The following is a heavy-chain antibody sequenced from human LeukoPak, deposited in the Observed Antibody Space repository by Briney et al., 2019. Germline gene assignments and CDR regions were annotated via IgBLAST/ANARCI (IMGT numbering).Heavy chain of an antibody. Sequence: PGGSLRLSCAASGFTFSSSAMSWVRQAPGKGLEWVSAISNNGGYTYYADSVQGRFTTSRDNSKNTLYLQMNSLRAEDTAVYYCARGRHSSSSAYFDYWGQGTLVTVSS. CDR2: ISNNGGYT. D-gene: IGHD6-6*01. J-gene: IGHJ4*02. V-gene: IGHV3-23*01. CDR1: GFTFSSSA. CDR3: ARGRHSSSSAYFDY.